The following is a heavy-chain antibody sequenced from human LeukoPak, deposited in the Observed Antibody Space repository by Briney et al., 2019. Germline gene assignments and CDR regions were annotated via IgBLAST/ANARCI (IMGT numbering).Heavy chain of an antibody. Sequence: SQTLSLTCAISGDSVSSNSAAWNWIWQSPSRGLEWLGRTYYRSKWYHDYAVSVKSRITINPDTSKNQVSLRLNSVTPEDTAVYYCARDGYYAGYDFDSWGQGTLVTVSS. CDR3: ARDGYYAGYDFDS. CDR2: TYYRSKWYH. CDR1: GDSVSSNSAA. V-gene: IGHV6-1*01. J-gene: IGHJ4*02. D-gene: IGHD3-3*01.